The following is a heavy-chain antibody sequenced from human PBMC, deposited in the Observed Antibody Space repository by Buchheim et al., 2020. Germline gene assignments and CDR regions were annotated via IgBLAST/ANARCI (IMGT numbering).Heavy chain of an antibody. CDR3: AKIPHYDFWSGYSVRDWFDP. CDR2: ISGSGGST. V-gene: IGHV3-23*01. Sequence: EVQLLESGGGLVRPGGSLRLSCAASGFTFSSYAMSWVRQAPGKGLEWVSGISGSGGSTNYADSVKGRFTISRDNSKNTLYLQMNSVRAEDTAVYYCAKIPHYDFWSGYSVRDWFDPWGQGTL. CDR1: GFTFSSYA. D-gene: IGHD3-3*01. J-gene: IGHJ5*02.